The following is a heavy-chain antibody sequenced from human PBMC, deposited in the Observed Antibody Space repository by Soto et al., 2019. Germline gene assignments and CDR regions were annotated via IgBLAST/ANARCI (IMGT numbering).Heavy chain of an antibody. CDR2: ISGDGTFR. CDR3: AKRHDAPGSSGRLLDY. J-gene: IGHJ4*02. CDR1: GFTFSNYA. Sequence: QVRLVESGGGVVQPGTSLRLSCAASGFTFSNYAIHWVRQAPGKGLECVAVISGDGTFRYFGDSVKGRFTISRDTSKNTVYMQMDSLRADDSAVYYCAKRHDAPGSSGRLLDYWGQGTLVTVSS. D-gene: IGHD1-1*01. V-gene: IGHV3-30*18.